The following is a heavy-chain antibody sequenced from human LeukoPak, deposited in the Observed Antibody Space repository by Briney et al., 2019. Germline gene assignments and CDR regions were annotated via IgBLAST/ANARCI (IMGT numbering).Heavy chain of an antibody. D-gene: IGHD4-17*01. J-gene: IGHJ4*02. V-gene: IGHV3-23*01. CDR1: GFTFRSYA. CDR3: AKAREDCGDSVHDY. Sequence: GGSLRLSCAASGFTFRSYAMSWVRQAPGKGLEWVSAISGSGGSTYYADSVKGRFTISRDNSKNTLYLQMNNLRAGDTALYYCAKAREDCGDSVHDYWGQGTLVTVSS. CDR2: ISGSGGST.